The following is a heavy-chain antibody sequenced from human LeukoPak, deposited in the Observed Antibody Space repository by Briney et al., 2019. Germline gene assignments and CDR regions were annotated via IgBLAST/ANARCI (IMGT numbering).Heavy chain of an antibody. CDR2: IYTSGST. D-gene: IGHD6-19*01. V-gene: IGHV4-4*07. CDR1: GGSISSYY. Sequence: SSETLSLTCTVSGGSISSYYWSWIRQPAGKGLEWIGRIYTSGSTYYNPSLKSRVTISVDTSKNQFSLKLRSVTAADTAVYYCARDKIAVSGPDFDCWGQGTLVTVSS. J-gene: IGHJ4*02. CDR3: ARDKIAVSGPDFDC.